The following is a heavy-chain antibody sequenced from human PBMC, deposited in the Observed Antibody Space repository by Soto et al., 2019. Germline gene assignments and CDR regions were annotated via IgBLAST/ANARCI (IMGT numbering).Heavy chain of an antibody. CDR1: GFTFSSYA. J-gene: IGHJ4*02. D-gene: IGHD2-15*01. CDR3: AKRRGAGGHFDY. Sequence: DVQSLKSGGGLVQPEGSLRLSCAASGFTFSSYAMGWVRQGPGKGLEWVAVVSIGGSTHYADSVRGRFTISRDNSKNTLSLQMNSLTAEDTAVYFCAKRRGAGGHFDYWGQGALVTVSS. V-gene: IGHV3-23*01. CDR2: VSIGGST.